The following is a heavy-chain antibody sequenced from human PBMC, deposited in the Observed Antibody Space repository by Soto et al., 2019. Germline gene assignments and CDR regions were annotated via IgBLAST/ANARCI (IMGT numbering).Heavy chain of an antibody. V-gene: IGHV5-51*01. CDR1: GYSFTNYW. D-gene: IGHD3-10*01. CDR3: ARLWGAXRGSGRYDYYYYYGMDV. J-gene: IGHJ6*01. Sequence: PGDSLKISCKASGYSFTNYWIGWVRQMPGKGLEWMGIIYPGDSDTRYSPSFQGQVTISADKSISTAYLQWSSLKASDTAMYYCARLWGAXRGSGRYDYYYYYGMDVWGQGTTVTVSS. CDR2: IYPGDSDT.